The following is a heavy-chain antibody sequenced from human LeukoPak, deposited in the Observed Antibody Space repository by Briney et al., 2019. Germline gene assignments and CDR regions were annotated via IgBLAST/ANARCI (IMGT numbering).Heavy chain of an antibody. V-gene: IGHV4-4*02. CDR1: GGSISSSNW. D-gene: IGHD5-24*01. CDR2: IYYSGST. CDR3: ARERRDGYKVYFDY. Sequence: SETLSLTCAVSGGSISSSNWWSWVRQPPGKGLEWIGSIYYSGSTYYNPSLKSRVTISVDTSKNQFSLRLSSVTAADTAVYYCARERRDGYKVYFDYWGQGTLVTVSS. J-gene: IGHJ4*02.